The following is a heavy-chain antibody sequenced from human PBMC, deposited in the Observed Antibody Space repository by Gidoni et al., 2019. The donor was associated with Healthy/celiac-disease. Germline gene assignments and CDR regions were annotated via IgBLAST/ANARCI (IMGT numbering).Heavy chain of an antibody. CDR1: GGSISRSRYY. Sequence: QLQLQESGPRLVQPSETLSLTCTVSGGSISRSRYYWGWFRQPPGKGLEWIGGLYYSGNTYYNPSLKSGVTISVDPSKTQFSLKLSSVTAADTAVYYCARHPYYDILTGYPAPTMYFDYWGQGTLVTVSS. CDR3: ARHPYYDILTGYPAPTMYFDY. CDR2: LYYSGNT. V-gene: IGHV4-39*01. J-gene: IGHJ4*02. D-gene: IGHD3-9*01.